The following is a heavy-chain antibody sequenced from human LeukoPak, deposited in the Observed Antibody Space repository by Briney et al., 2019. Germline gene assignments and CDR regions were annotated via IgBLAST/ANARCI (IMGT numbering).Heavy chain of an antibody. CDR2: ISYDGSNK. Sequence: PGGSLRLSCAASGFTFSSYGMHWVRQAPGKGLEWVAVISYDGSNKYYADSVKGRFTISRDNSKNTLYLQMNSLRAEDTAVYYCAKDIGDTAMVSWGQGTLVTVSS. D-gene: IGHD5-18*01. CDR1: GFTFSSYG. J-gene: IGHJ4*02. V-gene: IGHV3-30*18. CDR3: AKDIGDTAMVS.